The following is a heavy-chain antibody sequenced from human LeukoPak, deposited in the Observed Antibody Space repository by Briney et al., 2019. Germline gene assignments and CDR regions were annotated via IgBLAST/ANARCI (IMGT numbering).Heavy chain of an antibody. CDR3: ARDYYDSSGFYYFDY. V-gene: IGHV3-30*04. D-gene: IGHD3-22*01. Sequence: GGSLRLSCAASGFTFSSYAMHWVRQAPGKGLEWVAVISYDGSNKYYADSVKGRFTISRDNAKNSLYLQMNSLRAEDTAVYYCARDYYDSSGFYYFDYWGQGTLVTVSS. CDR1: GFTFSSYA. CDR2: ISYDGSNK. J-gene: IGHJ4*02.